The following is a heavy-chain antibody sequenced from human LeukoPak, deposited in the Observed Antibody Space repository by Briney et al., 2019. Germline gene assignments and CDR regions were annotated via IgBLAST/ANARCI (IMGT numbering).Heavy chain of an antibody. V-gene: IGHV1-2*02. D-gene: IGHD5-12*01. CDR2: INPNSGVT. J-gene: IGHJ6*03. CDR1: GYTFSGFY. CDR3: AKDRYGDYEAPFHYYMDA. Sequence: ASVKVSCKASGYTFSGFYIHWVRQAPGQGLEWMGWINPNSGVTNYAPKLQGRVTITRDTPIDTAYMQLSRLRSDDTAVYYCAKDRYGDYEAPFHYYMDAWGRGTTVTVSS.